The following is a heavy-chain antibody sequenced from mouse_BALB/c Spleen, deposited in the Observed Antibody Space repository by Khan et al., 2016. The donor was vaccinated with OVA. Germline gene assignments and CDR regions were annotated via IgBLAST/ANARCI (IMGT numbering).Heavy chain of an antibody. CDR2: TNPTNGRT. Sequence: VQLKQSGAELVKAGASVKMSCKASGYTFTSYWMHWVKQRLGQGLEWFAETNPTNGRTYYNEKFKSKATLTVDKSSGTAYMLLSGPTFEDSAVYYCARIKKIVATYFDYWGQGTTLTVSS. V-gene: IGHV1S81*02. J-gene: IGHJ2*01. CDR3: ARIKKIVATYFDY. D-gene: IGHD1-1*01. CDR1: GYTFTSYW.